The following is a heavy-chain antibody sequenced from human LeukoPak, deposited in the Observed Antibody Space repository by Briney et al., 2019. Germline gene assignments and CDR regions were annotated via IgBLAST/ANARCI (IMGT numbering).Heavy chain of an antibody. CDR3: AREGRSERGRLGYYFDY. V-gene: IGHV3-9*01. CDR2: ISWNSGSI. Sequence: GRSLRLSCAASGFTFSSYAMHWVRQAPGKGLEWVSGISWNSGSIGYADSVKGRFTISRDNAKNSLYLQMNSLRAEDTAVYYCAREGRSERGRLGYYFDYWGQGTLVTVSS. J-gene: IGHJ4*02. D-gene: IGHD3-16*01. CDR1: GFTFSSYA.